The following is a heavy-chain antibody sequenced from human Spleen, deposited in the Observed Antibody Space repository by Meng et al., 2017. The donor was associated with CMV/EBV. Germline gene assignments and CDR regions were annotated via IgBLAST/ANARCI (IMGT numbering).Heavy chain of an antibody. D-gene: IGHD6-19*01. J-gene: IGHJ4*02. Sequence: SETLSLTCTVSGGSISSYYWSWIRQPPGKGLEWIGYIYYSGNTYHNPSLKSRVTISVDRSKNLFSLKLTSVTAADTAVYYCARDLAVAGTGRFDYWGQGTLVTVSS. CDR1: GGSISSYY. CDR2: IYYSGNT. CDR3: ARDLAVAGTGRFDY. V-gene: IGHV4-59*12.